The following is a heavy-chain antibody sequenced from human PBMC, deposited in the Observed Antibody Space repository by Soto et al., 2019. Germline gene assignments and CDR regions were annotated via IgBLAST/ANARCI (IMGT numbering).Heavy chain of an antibody. CDR3: ARDGLVVVVAAKPTHMDV. CDR2: IYYSGST. D-gene: IGHD2-15*01. V-gene: IGHV4-59*12. Sequence: PSETLSVTCTVAGGSISSYGWSWIRQHPGKGLEWIGYIYYSGSTNYNPSLKSRVTISVDTSKNQFSLKLSSVTAADTAVYYCARDGLVVVVAAKPTHMDVWGQGTTVTVSS. CDR1: GGSISSYG. J-gene: IGHJ6*02.